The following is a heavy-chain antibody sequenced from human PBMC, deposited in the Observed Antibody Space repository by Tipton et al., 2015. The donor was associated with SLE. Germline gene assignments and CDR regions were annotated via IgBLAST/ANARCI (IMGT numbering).Heavy chain of an antibody. CDR2: ISGYNGDT. CDR3: ATAIALSPGCFQD. J-gene: IGHJ1*01. CDR1: GYTFTGYY. V-gene: IGHV1-18*04. Sequence: QSGAEVKKPGASVKVSCKASGYTFTGYYIHWVRQAPGQGLEWMGWISGYNGDTNFAQKFQDRVTMTTDTSTSTAYMDLTGLRSDVTAVYYCATAIALSPGCFQDWGQSTLIIVAT. D-gene: IGHD6-13*01.